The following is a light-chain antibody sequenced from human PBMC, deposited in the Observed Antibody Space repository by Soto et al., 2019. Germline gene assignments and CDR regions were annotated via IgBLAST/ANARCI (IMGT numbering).Light chain of an antibody. J-gene: IGKJ3*01. CDR3: QQYNNWPPIT. CDR1: QSVSSN. Sequence: EIVMTQSPATLSVSPGERATLSCRASQSVSSNLAWYQQKPGQAPRLLIYGASTRATGIPARFSGSGSGTEFTLTISSLQSEYLAVYYCQQYNNWPPITFGPGTKVDIK. V-gene: IGKV3-15*01. CDR2: GAS.